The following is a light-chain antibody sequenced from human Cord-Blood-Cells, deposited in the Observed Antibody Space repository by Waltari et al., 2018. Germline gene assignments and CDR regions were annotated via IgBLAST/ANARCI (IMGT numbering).Light chain of an antibody. Sequence: QSALTPPASVSGSPGQSITISCTGTSSDVGGYTYVPWYQQHPGKAPKLMIYDVINRPSGVSNRFSGSKSGNTSSLTISGLQAEDEADYYCSSYTSSSTLYVFGTGTKVTVL. CDR1: SSDVGGYTY. CDR2: DVI. CDR3: SSYTSSSTLYV. J-gene: IGLJ1*01. V-gene: IGLV2-14*01.